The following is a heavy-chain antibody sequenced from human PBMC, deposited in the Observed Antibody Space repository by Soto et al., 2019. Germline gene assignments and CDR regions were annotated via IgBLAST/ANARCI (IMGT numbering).Heavy chain of an antibody. CDR3: ARVTGYSSGWYECYFDY. CDR1: GYTFTSYG. Sequence: ASVKVSCKASGYTFTSYGIIWVRQAPGQGLEWMGWISAYNGNTNYAQKLQGRVTMTTDTSTSTAYMELRSLRSDDTAVYYCARVTGYSSGWYECYFDYWGQGTLVTVSS. V-gene: IGHV1-18*01. J-gene: IGHJ4*02. D-gene: IGHD6-19*01. CDR2: ISAYNGNT.